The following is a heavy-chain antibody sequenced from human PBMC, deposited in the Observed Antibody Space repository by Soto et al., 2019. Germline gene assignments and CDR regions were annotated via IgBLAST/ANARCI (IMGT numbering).Heavy chain of an antibody. V-gene: IGHV1-69*13. Sequence: SVKVSCKASGGTFSSYAISWVRQAPGQGLEWMGGIIPIFGTANYAQKFQGRVTITADESTSTAYMELSSLRSEDTAVYYCASILELRLWDYYYYYGMDVWGQGTTVTVSS. J-gene: IGHJ6*02. CDR2: IIPIFGTA. D-gene: IGHD1-7*01. CDR1: GGTFSSYA. CDR3: ASILELRLWDYYYYYGMDV.